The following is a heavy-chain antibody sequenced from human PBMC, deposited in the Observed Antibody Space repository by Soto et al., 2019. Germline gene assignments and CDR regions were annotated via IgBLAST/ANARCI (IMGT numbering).Heavy chain of an antibody. CDR2: ILSCGSSL. V-gene: IGHV3-21*06. CDR3: AAYCSSRSCYGRAY. J-gene: IGHJ4*02. CDR1: GVTYSSEA. D-gene: IGHD2-2*01. Sequence: SLRRSYADSGVTYSSEAMSWDRKGPGAGLQWASSILSCGSSLYYGDSVKGRFTVSRDVAKNSVYLQMNSLRAEDTAVYHCAAYCSSRSCYGRAYWGQGT.